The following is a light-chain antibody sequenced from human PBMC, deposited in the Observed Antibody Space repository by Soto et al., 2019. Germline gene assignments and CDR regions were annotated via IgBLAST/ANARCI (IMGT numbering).Light chain of an antibody. V-gene: IGLV1-51*01. Sequence: QSVLTQPPSVSAAPGQKVTISCSGSSFNIGNNDVSWYQELPGTAPKLLIYDNNKRPSGTPDRFSGSKSGASATLAITGLQTGDEADYYCGTWDSSLSGVVFGGGTQLTVL. J-gene: IGLJ2*01. CDR2: DNN. CDR1: SFNIGNND. CDR3: GTWDSSLSGVV.